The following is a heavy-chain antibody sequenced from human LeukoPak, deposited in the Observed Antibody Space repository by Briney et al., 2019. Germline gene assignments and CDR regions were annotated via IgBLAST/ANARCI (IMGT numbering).Heavy chain of an antibody. CDR2: IYYSGST. CDR1: GGSISGSSYY. Sequence: SETLSLTCTVSGGSISGSSYYWGWIRQPPGKGLEWIGSIYYSGSTYYNPSLKSRVTISVDTSKNQFSLKLNSVTAADTAVYYCARCPRIVGWELLHNWFDPWGQGILVTVSS. V-gene: IGHV4-39*01. CDR3: ARCPRIVGWELLHNWFDP. D-gene: IGHD1-26*01. J-gene: IGHJ5*02.